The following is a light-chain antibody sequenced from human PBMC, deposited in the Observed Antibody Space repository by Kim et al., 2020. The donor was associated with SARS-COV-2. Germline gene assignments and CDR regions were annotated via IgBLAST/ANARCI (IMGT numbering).Light chain of an antibody. CDR1: QTISNY. CDR3: QQRTNWPSLT. Sequence: EIVLTQSPATLSLSPGERATLSCRASQTISNYLAWYQQKPGQAPRLLIFDASNRATGIPARFSGSGSGTDFTLTISSLEPEDFAVYYCQQRTNWPSLTFGGGTKVDIK. V-gene: IGKV3-11*01. CDR2: DAS. J-gene: IGKJ4*01.